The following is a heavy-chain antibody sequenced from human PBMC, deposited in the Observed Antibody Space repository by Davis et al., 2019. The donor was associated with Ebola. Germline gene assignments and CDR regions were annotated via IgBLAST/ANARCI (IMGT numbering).Heavy chain of an antibody. D-gene: IGHD3-16*02. CDR3: ARHVGIADYVWGTYRSTGTLYYFDI. V-gene: IGHV4-39*01. J-gene: IGHJ4*02. CDR1: GFTFSSYS. Sequence: MPGGSLRLSCAASGFTFSSYSMNCIRQPPGKGLEWIGSIYYSGSTYYNPSLKSRVTISVDTSKNQFSLKLSSVTAADTAVYYCARHVGIADYVWGTYRSTGTLYYFDIWGQGRLVSVSS. CDR2: IYYSGST.